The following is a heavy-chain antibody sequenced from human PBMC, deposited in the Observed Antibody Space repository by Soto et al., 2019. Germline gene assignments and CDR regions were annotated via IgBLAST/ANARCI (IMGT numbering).Heavy chain of an antibody. CDR3: AGRRAGDYYFDY. Sequence: PSETLSLTCSVSGGSVSSSSYYWGWVRQPPGKGLEWIGTIYYTGGTSYSPSLKSRVTISVDTSKTQFSLNLNSVTAADTAVYYCAGRRAGDYYFDYWGQGTLVTVSS. D-gene: IGHD1-26*01. CDR2: IYYTGGT. J-gene: IGHJ4*02. V-gene: IGHV4-39*01. CDR1: GGSVSSSSYY.